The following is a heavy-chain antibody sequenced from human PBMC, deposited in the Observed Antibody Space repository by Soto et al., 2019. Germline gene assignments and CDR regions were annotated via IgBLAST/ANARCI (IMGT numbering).Heavy chain of an antibody. CDR2: IFDSGTT. CDR3: ASQASGSYSDY. CDR1: MRRESLY. V-gene: IGHV4-31*02. D-gene: IGHD5-12*01. Sequence: MRRESLYYSGLRQHPGKGLEWIGYIFDSGTTYYNPSLKSRVTISVDPSKSQFSLRLTSVTATDTAVYYCASQASGSYSDYWRQGTLVIVTS. J-gene: IGHJ4*02.